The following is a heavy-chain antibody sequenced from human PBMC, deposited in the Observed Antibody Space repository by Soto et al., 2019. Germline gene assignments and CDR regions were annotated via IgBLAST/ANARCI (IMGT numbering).Heavy chain of an antibody. J-gene: IGHJ4*02. CDR2: IYYSGST. D-gene: IGHD5-12*01. Sequence: LSLTCTVSGGSISSSSYYWGWIRQPPGKGLEWIGSIYYSGSTYYNPSLKSRVTISVDTSKNQFSLKLSSVTAADTAVYYCARLGWLQFLDYWGQGTLVTVSS. CDR3: ARLGWLQFLDY. V-gene: IGHV4-39*01. CDR1: GGSISSSSYY.